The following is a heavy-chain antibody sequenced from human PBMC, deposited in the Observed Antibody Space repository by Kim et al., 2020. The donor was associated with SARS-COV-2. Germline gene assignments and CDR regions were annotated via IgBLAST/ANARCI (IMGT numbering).Heavy chain of an antibody. V-gene: IGHV4-61*03. J-gene: IGHJ6*02. CDR3: ARAGILTGYYNYNAMDV. D-gene: IGHD3-9*01. Sequence: LKSRVTISVDTSKNHFSLKLSSVTAADTAVYYCARAGILTGYYNYNAMDVWGQGTTVTVSS.